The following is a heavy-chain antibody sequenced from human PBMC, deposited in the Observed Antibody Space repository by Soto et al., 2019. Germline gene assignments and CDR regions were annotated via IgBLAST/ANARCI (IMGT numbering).Heavy chain of an antibody. J-gene: IGHJ4*02. CDR2: IDYNGVT. Sequence: PSETLSLTCTVSGGSIYRSGYYWGWIRQPPGRGLEWIGNIDYNGVTYSNPSLKSRVTISRDTSKNQFSLKLTSMTAADTALYYCGKVLVGASGHPVSDSWGPGTLVTVSS. CDR3: GKVLVGASGHPVSDS. CDR1: GGSIYRSGYY. V-gene: IGHV4-39*01. D-gene: IGHD2-15*01.